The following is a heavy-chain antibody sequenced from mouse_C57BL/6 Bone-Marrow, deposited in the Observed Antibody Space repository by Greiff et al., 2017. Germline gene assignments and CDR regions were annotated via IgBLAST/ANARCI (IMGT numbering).Heavy chain of an antibody. CDR2: ISSGSSTI. V-gene: IGHV5-17*01. CDR3: ARQAPYYSNYAYAMDY. J-gene: IGHJ4*01. CDR1: GFTFSDYG. D-gene: IGHD2-5*01. Sequence: EVKVVESGGGLVKPGGSLKLSCAASGFTFSDYGMHWVRQAPEKGLEWVAYISSGSSTIYYADTVKGRFTISRDNAKNTLFLQMTSLRSADTAMYYCARQAPYYSNYAYAMDYWGQGTSVTVSS.